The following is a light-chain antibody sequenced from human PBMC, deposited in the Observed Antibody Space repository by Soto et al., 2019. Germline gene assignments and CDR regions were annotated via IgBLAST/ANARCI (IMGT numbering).Light chain of an antibody. J-gene: IGLJ3*02. Sequence: QAVVTQEPSFSVSPGGTVTLTCGLSSGSVSSNNYPSWYQQTPGQAPRTLIYTTNIRSSGVPDRFSGSMVGNKAALTITGAQADDESDYYCVLYMGRGISVFGGGTKVTVL. CDR2: TTN. CDR3: VLYMGRGISV. V-gene: IGLV8-61*01. CDR1: SGSVSSNNY.